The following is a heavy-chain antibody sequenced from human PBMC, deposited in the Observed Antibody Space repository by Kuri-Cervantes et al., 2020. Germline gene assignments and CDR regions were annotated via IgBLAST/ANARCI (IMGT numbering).Heavy chain of an antibody. CDR3: AKTLPADWFDP. Sequence: SETLSLTCTVSGGSVSSGSYYWSWIRQPPGKGLEWIGYIYYSGSTNYNPSLKSRVTISVDTSKNQFSLKLGSVTAADTAVYYCAKTLPADWFDPWGQGTLVTVSS. CDR2: IYYSGST. V-gene: IGHV4-61*01. J-gene: IGHJ5*02. D-gene: IGHD1-14*01. CDR1: GGSVSSGSYY.